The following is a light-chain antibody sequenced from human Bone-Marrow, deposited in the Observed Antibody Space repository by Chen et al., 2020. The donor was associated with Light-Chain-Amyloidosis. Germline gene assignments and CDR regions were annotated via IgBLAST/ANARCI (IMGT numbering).Light chain of an antibody. CDR2: EVS. CDR3: CSYAGSSTWV. Sequence: QSALTQPASVSGSPGQSITISCTGTSSDVGSYNLVSWYQQHPGKAPKLMIYEVSKRPSGVSNRFSGSKSGNTDSLTISGLQAEDEADYDCCSYAGSSTWVFGGGTKLTVL. CDR1: SSDVGSYNL. V-gene: IGLV2-23*02. J-gene: IGLJ3*02.